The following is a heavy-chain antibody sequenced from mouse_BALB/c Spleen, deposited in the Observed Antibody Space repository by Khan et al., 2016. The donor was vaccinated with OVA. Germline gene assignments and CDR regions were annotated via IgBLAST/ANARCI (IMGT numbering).Heavy chain of an antibody. J-gene: IGHJ2*01. Sequence: EVELVESGGGLVKPGGSLRLSCAASGFTFSSYSMSWVRQTPEKRQEWVATITSGGSYTYYPDSVKGRFTISRDNAKNTLYLQMSSLKSEDTAIYYCTIDRHYSGSSFYFDFWGQGTTLTVSS. CDR3: TIDRHYSGSSFYFDF. V-gene: IGHV5-6-4*01. CDR2: ITSGGSYT. CDR1: GFTFSSYS. D-gene: IGHD1-1*01.